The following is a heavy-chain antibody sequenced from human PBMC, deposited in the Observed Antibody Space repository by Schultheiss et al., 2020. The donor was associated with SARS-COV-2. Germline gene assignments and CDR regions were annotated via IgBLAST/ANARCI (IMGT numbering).Heavy chain of an antibody. J-gene: IGHJ4*02. V-gene: IGHV3-48*03. Sequence: GGSLRLSCAASGFTFSSYEMNWVRQAPGKGLEWVSYISSSGSTIYYADSVKGRFTISRDNAKNSLYLQMNSLRAEDTAVYYCAALAWAVRSIDYWGQGTLVTVSS. CDR2: ISSSGSTI. CDR3: AALAWAVRSIDY. D-gene: IGHD4-17*01. CDR1: GFTFSSYE.